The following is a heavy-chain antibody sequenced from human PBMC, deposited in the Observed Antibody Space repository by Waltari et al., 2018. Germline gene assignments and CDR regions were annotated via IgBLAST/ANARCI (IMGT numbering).Heavy chain of an antibody. J-gene: IGHJ4*02. Sequence: QVQLVESGGGVVQPGRSLRLSCAASGFTFSSYGMHWVRQAPGKGLEWVAVISYDGSNKYYADSGKGRFTISRDNSKNTLYLQMNSLRAEDTAVYYCANSPNYGDYRLPFDYWGQGTLVTVSS. D-gene: IGHD4-17*01. CDR2: ISYDGSNK. CDR1: GFTFSSYG. CDR3: ANSPNYGDYRLPFDY. V-gene: IGHV3-30*18.